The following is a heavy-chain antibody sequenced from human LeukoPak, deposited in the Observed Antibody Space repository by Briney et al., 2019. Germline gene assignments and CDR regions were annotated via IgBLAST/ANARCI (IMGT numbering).Heavy chain of an antibody. CDR3: AKQQYYYDSSGRYYFDY. V-gene: IGHV3-53*05. Sequence: PGGSLRLSCAASGFTVSSNYMSWVRQAPGKGLEWVSVIYSGGSTYYSDSVKGQFTISRDNSNNTLYLQMNSLRAEDTAVYYCAKQQYYYDSSGRYYFDYWGQGTLVTVSS. D-gene: IGHD3-22*01. CDR2: IYSGGST. CDR1: GFTVSSNY. J-gene: IGHJ4*02.